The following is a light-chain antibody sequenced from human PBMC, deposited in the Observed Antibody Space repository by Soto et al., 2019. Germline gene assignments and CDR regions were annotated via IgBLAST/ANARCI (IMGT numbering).Light chain of an antibody. CDR2: AAS. J-gene: IGKJ2*01. CDR3: QHAKIYSED. V-gene: IGKV1-39*01. Sequence: IGTSTFRASQSISSFLNWYQQKPGKAPKRLIYAASSLQSGVPSRFSGSGSGTEFTLTISSLQPDDFATYYCQHAKIYSEDFG. CDR1: QSISSF.